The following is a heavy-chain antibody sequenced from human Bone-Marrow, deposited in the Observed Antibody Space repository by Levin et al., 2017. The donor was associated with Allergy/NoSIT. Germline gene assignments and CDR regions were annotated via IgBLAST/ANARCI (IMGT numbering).Heavy chain of an antibody. CDR3: ASQPHPDYGDPRDNWFDP. J-gene: IGHJ5*02. Sequence: GESLKISCAASGFTFSDYIMHWVRKAPGKGLEWVSGISDSGGTTYYADSVKGRFSISRDNSRNTLYLQMNSLRAEDTAVYYCASQPHPDYGDPRDNWFDPWGQGTLVTVSS. CDR2: ISDSGGTT. CDR1: GFTFSDYI. V-gene: IGHV3-23*01. D-gene: IGHD4-17*01.